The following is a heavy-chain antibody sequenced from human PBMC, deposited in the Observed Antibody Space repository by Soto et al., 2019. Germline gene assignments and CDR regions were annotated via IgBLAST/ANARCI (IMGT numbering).Heavy chain of an antibody. Sequence: GGALRLSCADSGFTFSSDAMHWVRQARGKGLEWVAVISYDGSNKYYADSVKGRFTISRDNSKNTLYMQMNSLRAEDTAVYYCASILGRGPDVYFDYWGQATLVTVSS. D-gene: IGHD3-10*01. CDR2: ISYDGSNK. CDR3: ASILGRGPDVYFDY. CDR1: GFTFSSDA. V-gene: IGHV3-30-3*01. J-gene: IGHJ4*02.